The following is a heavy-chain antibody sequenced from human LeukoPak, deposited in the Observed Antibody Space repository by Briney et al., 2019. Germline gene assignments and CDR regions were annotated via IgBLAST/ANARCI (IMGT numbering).Heavy chain of an antibody. Sequence: GASVKVSCKASGYTFTIYGISWVRQAPGQGLEWMGWISAYNGNTNYAQKFQGRVTMTTATSTSTAYRELRSLRSDDTAVYYCARDQAVYYHGSGSYYTHFDYWGQGTLVTVSS. J-gene: IGHJ4*02. CDR2: ISAYNGNT. CDR1: GYTFTIYG. D-gene: IGHD3-10*01. CDR3: ARDQAVYYHGSGSYYTHFDY. V-gene: IGHV1-18*01.